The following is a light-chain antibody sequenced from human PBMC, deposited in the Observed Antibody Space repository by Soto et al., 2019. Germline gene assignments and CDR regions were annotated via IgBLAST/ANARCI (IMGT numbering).Light chain of an antibody. Sequence: AIQMTQSPSSLSASVGDRVTITCRASQGIRNDLGWYQQKQWKAPKLLIYAASSLQSGVQSRFSGSASGTVFTLTISSLQPEDFATYYCLQDYNYPWTFGQGTKVEIK. J-gene: IGKJ1*01. CDR1: QGIRND. CDR3: LQDYNYPWT. V-gene: IGKV1-6*01. CDR2: AAS.